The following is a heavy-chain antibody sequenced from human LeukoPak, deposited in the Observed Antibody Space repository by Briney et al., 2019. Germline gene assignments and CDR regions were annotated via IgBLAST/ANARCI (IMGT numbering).Heavy chain of an antibody. CDR1: GVSISSSSYY. CDR2: IYYSRST. V-gene: IGHV4-39*01. Sequence: SETLSLTCTVSGVSISSSSYYWGWIRQPPGKGLEWIESIYYSRSTYYNPSLKSRVTISVDASKNQFSLKLSSVTAADTAVYYCARVPTVTFFDYWGQGTLVTVSS. J-gene: IGHJ4*02. D-gene: IGHD4-17*01. CDR3: ARVPTVTFFDY.